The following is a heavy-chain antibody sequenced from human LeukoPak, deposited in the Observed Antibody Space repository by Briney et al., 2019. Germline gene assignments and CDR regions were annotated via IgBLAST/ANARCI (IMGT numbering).Heavy chain of an antibody. CDR3: ARDPYSGNYGNYYYYYMDV. J-gene: IGHJ6*03. CDR1: GFTFSSYS. V-gene: IGHV3-21*01. D-gene: IGHD1-26*01. CDR2: ITSSGTYI. Sequence: KPGGSLRLSCAASGFTFSSYSMNWVRQAPGKGLEWVSSITSSGTYIFYADSVKGRFTISRDNAKNSLYLQMNSLGPEDTAVYYCARDPYSGNYGNYYYYYMDVWGKGTTVTISS.